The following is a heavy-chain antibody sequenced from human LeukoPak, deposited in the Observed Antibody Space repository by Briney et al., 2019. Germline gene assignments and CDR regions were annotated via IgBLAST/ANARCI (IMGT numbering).Heavy chain of an antibody. CDR1: GFTFSSYA. Sequence: GGSLRLSCAASGFTFSSYAMSWVRQAPGKGLEWVSGISGSGDNTYYANSVKGRFTISRDNSKFTLYLQMNSLRAEDTALYYCAKERSTDRAWFGELLEWGQGNMVTVSS. CDR2: ISGSGDNT. V-gene: IGHV3-23*01. CDR3: AKERSTDRAWFGELLE. J-gene: IGHJ4*02. D-gene: IGHD3-10*01.